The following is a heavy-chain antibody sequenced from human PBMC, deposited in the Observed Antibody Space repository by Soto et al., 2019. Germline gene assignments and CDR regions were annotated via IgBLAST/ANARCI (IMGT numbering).Heavy chain of an antibody. CDR3: ARDLDQLRYFDWLLYY. D-gene: IGHD3-9*01. V-gene: IGHV1-69*13. CDR1: GGTFSSYA. CDR2: IIPIFGTA. Sequence: SVKVSCKASGGTFSSYAISWVRQAPGQGLEWMGGIIPIFGTANYAQKFQGRVTITADESTSTAYMELSSLRSEDTAVYYCARDLDQLRYFDWLLYYWGQGTLVTVSS. J-gene: IGHJ4*02.